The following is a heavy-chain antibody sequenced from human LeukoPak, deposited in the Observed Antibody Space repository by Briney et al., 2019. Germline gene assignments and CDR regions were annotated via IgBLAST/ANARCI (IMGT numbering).Heavy chain of an antibody. J-gene: IGHJ4*02. CDR2: ISSRSSYI. CDR1: GFTFSSYS. Sequence: GGSLRLSCAASGFTFSSYSMNWVRQAQAKGLEWVSSISSRSSYIYYADSVKGRFTLSRDNAKNSLYLQMNSLRAEDTAVYYCAREGTGTNTLDYWGQGTLVTVSS. D-gene: IGHD1-7*01. CDR3: AREGTGTNTLDY. V-gene: IGHV3-21*01.